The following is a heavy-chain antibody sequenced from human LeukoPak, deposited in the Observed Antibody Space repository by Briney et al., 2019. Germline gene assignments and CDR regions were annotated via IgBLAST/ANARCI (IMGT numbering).Heavy chain of an antibody. CDR1: GYSFATYW. V-gene: IGHV5-51*01. D-gene: IGHD2/OR15-2a*01. CDR3: ARARVEVLSALGS. J-gene: IGHJ5*02. Sequence: GESLKISCNGSGYSFATYWIGWVRQVPGKGLEWMGIIYPGDSDTRYSPSFQGQVTISADKSISTAYLQWSSLKASDTAMYYCARARVEVLSALGSWGQGTLVTVSS. CDR2: IYPGDSDT.